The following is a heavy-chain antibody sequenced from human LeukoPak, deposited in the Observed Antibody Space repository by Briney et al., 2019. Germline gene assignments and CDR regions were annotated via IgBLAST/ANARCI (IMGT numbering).Heavy chain of an antibody. CDR1: GYTLTELS. Sequence: GASVKVSCKVSGYTLTELSMHWVRQAPGKGLEWMGGFDPEDGETIYAQKFQGRVIMTEDTSTDTAYMELSSLRSEDTAVYYCATDTSVAGQPHDAFDIWGQGTMVTVSS. V-gene: IGHV1-24*01. J-gene: IGHJ3*02. D-gene: IGHD6-19*01. CDR2: FDPEDGET. CDR3: ATDTSVAGQPHDAFDI.